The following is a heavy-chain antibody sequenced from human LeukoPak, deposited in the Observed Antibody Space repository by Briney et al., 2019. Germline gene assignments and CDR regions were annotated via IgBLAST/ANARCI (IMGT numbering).Heavy chain of an antibody. CDR1: GFTFSSYA. CDR2: ISGSGGST. CDR3: AKDPEIGEYYDFWSGFDY. V-gene: IGHV3-23*01. J-gene: IGHJ4*02. Sequence: GGSLRLSCAASGFTFSSYAMSWVRQAPGKGLEWVSAISGSGGSTYYADSVKGRFTISRDNSKNTLYLQMNSLRAEDTAVYYCAKDPEIGEYYDFWSGFDYWGQGTLVTVSS. D-gene: IGHD3-3*01.